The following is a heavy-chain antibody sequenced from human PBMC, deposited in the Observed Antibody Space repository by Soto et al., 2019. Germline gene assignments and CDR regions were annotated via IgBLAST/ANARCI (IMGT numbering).Heavy chain of an antibody. V-gene: IGHV1-18*01. D-gene: IGHD5-18*01. J-gene: IGHJ4*02. CDR3: ARDSGYSYGPIDY. Sequence: ASVKVSCKASGYTFTSYGISWVRQAPGQGLEWMGWISAYNGDTKYAQKSQGRVTMTTDTSTSTVYMELRSLRDEDTAVYYCARDSGYSYGPIDYWGQGTLVTVSS. CDR2: ISAYNGDT. CDR1: GYTFTSYG.